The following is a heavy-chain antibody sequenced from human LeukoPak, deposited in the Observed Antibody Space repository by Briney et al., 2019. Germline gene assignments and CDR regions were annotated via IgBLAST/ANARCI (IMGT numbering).Heavy chain of an antibody. J-gene: IGHJ4*02. CDR1: GGSISGSSSY. CDR3: ARDAGYTEIDS. Sequence: SETLSLTCTVSGGSISGSSSYWSWIRQPPGKGLEWIGSIHYGGSTYYNPSLKSRVTISVDTSKNQFSLKLSSVTAADTAVYYCARDAGYTEIDSWGQGTLVTVSS. D-gene: IGHD5-18*01. CDR2: IHYGGST. V-gene: IGHV4-39*07.